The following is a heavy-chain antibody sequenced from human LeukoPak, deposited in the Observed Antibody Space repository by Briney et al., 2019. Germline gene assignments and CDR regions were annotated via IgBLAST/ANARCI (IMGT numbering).Heavy chain of an antibody. CDR3: AREGFAFDY. J-gene: IGHJ4*02. D-gene: IGHD2-15*01. V-gene: IGHV3-48*04. CDR1: GFTFSSYN. CDR2: ISSSSSSI. Sequence: GGSLRLSCGGSGFTFSSYNMNWVRQAPGKGLEWISYISSSSSSIYYADSVRGRFTVFRDNAKDSLYLQMNSLRAEDTAVYYCAREGFAFDYWGQGALVTVSS.